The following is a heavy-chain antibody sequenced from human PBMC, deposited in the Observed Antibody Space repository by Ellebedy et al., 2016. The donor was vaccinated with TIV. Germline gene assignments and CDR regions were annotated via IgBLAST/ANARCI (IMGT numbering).Heavy chain of an antibody. J-gene: IGHJ4*02. V-gene: IGHV4-39*07. CDR3: ARDGSFRGVTPPDY. Sequence: MPSETLSLTCTVSGLSISSSSYYWGWVRQPPGKGLEWIGSMYYSANTHYKPSLKSRVTMSVDTSKNQYSLKLSSVTAADTAVYYCARDGSFRGVTPPDYWGQGTLVTVSS. CDR2: MYYSANT. CDR1: GLSISSSSYY. D-gene: IGHD3-16*01.